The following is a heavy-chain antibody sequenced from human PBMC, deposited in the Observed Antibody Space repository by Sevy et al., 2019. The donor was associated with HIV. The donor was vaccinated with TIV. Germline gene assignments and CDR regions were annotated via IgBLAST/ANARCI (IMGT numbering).Heavy chain of an antibody. CDR3: ASGLAYWYFDL. CDR1: GFTFSRYG. J-gene: IGHJ2*01. Sequence: GGSLRLSCAASGFTFSRYGMHWVRQSPGKGLEWVAFIRYDGSNKYFADSVKGRFIISRDNSDNTVFLQMNSLRAEDSAVYYCASGLAYWYFDLWGRGTLVTVSS. D-gene: IGHD2-15*01. V-gene: IGHV3-30*02. CDR2: IRYDGSNK.